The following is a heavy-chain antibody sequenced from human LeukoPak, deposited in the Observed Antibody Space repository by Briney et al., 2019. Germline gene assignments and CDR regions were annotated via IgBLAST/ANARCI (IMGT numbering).Heavy chain of an antibody. J-gene: IGHJ6*02. D-gene: IGHD3-10*01. V-gene: IGHV3-53*01. CDR2: IYSSGST. CDR3: ASLYYGSGSYPPGGYYYYGMDV. CDR1: GFTVSSNY. Sequence: PGGSLRLSCAASGFTVSSNYMSWVRQAPGKGLEWVSVIYSSGSTYYADSVKGRFTISRDNSKNTLYLQMNSLRAEDTAVYYCASLYYGSGSYPPGGYYYYGMDVWGQGTTVTVSS.